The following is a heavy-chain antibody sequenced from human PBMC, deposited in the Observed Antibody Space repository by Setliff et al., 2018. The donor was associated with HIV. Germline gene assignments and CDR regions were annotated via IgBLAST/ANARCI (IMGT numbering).Heavy chain of an antibody. CDR3: ARDLGSAYSYAQGRFDP. CDR2: IHQSGST. Sequence: SETLSLTCAVSGYSISRGYYWGWIRQPPGKGLEWIGSIHQSGSTYYNSSLKSRVTMSVDTSKNKFSLKLSSVTAADTAVYYCARDLGSAYSYAQGRFDPWGQGTLVTVSS. V-gene: IGHV4-38-2*02. CDR1: GYSISRGYY. D-gene: IGHD5-18*01. J-gene: IGHJ5*02.